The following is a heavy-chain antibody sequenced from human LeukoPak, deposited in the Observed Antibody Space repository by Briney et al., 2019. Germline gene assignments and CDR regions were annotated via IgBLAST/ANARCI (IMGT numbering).Heavy chain of an antibody. D-gene: IGHD3-10*01. CDR1: GYTFTSYY. CDR2: INPSGGST. CDR3: ARAYGSGSYTLLFFDY. V-gene: IGHV1-46*01. Sequence: ASVKVSCKASGYTFTSYYMHWVRQAPGQGLEWMGIINPSGGSTSYAQKFQGRVTMTRDTSTSTVYMELSSLRSEDTAVHYCARAYGSGSYTLLFFDYWGQGTLVTVSS. J-gene: IGHJ4*02.